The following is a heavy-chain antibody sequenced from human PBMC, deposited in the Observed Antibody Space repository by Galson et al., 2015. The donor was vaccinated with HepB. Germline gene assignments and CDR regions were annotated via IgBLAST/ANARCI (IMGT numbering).Heavy chain of an antibody. D-gene: IGHD6-19*01. CDR2: INPNSGGT. CDR3: AAPREVEQWPSEFDY. J-gene: IGHJ4*02. CDR1: GYTFTGYY. Sequence: SVKVSCKASGYTFTGYYMRWVRQAPGQGLEWMGWINPNSGGTNYAQKFQGRVTMTRDTSISTAYMELSRLRSDDTAVYYCAAPREVEQWPSEFDYWGQGTLVTVSS. V-gene: IGHV1-2*02.